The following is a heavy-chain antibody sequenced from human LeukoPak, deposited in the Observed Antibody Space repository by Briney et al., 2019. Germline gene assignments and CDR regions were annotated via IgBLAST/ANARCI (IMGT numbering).Heavy chain of an antibody. CDR2: IYSDGSR. CDR1: GFTVSRNY. V-gene: IGHV3-66*01. Sequence: GGSLRLSCAAPGFTVSRNYMSWVRQAPGKGLEWVSVIYSDGSRYYADSVKDRFTISRDNAKNTMYLQMNSLRAEDTAVYYCARDSDNSSGAYWGQGTLVTVSS. CDR3: ARDSDNSSGAY. D-gene: IGHD6-19*01. J-gene: IGHJ4*02.